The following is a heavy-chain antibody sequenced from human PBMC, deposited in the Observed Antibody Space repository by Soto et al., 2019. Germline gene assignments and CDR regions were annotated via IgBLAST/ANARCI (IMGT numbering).Heavy chain of an antibody. Sequence: EVQLVEAGGGLVQPGGSLRLSCAASGFTFSTYWMHWVRQVPGKGLVWVSRINIDGSTTSYADSVRGRFTISRDNAKDTVYLRMNSLRAEDTALYYCARVRNGDWYFDSWGQGTLVTVSS. CDR3: ARVRNGDWYFDS. V-gene: IGHV3-74*01. D-gene: IGHD4-17*01. J-gene: IGHJ4*02. CDR1: GFTFSTYW. CDR2: INIDGSTT.